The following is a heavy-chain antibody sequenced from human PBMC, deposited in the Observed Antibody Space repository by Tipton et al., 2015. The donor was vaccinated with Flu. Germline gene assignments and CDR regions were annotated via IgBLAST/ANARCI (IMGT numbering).Heavy chain of an antibody. J-gene: IGHJ4*02. CDR3: AEGYCSGGSCYLSY. V-gene: IGHV4-59*01. CDR1: GGSISSYY. Sequence: TLSLTCTVSGGSISSYYWSWIRQPPGKGLEWIGYIYYSGSINYNPSLKSRVTISVDTSKNQFSLKLSSVTAADTAVYYCAEGYCSGGSCYLSYWGQGTLVTVSS. D-gene: IGHD2-15*01. CDR2: IYYSGSI.